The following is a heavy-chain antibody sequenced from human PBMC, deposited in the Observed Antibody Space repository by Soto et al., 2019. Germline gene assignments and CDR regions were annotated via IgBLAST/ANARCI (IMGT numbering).Heavy chain of an antibody. CDR1: GFTFSSYA. D-gene: IGHD5-12*01. CDR2: ISGSGGST. V-gene: IGHV3-23*01. Sequence: GGSLRLSCAASGFTFSSYAMSWVRQAPGKGLEWVSAISGSGGSTYYADSVKGRFTISRDNSKNTLYLQMNSLRAEDTAVYYCAKDTENHSGYDGSFDYWGQGTLVTVSS. CDR3: AKDTENHSGYDGSFDY. J-gene: IGHJ4*02.